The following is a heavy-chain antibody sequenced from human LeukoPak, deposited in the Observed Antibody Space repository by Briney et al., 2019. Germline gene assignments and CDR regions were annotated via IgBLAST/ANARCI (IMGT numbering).Heavy chain of an antibody. J-gene: IGHJ4*02. Sequence: GRFTVSRDNSKNTLYLQMNSLRGEDTGVYCCARDRGGNEFDYWGQGTLVTVSS. CDR3: ARDRGGNEFDY. D-gene: IGHD4-23*01. V-gene: IGHV3-30*01.